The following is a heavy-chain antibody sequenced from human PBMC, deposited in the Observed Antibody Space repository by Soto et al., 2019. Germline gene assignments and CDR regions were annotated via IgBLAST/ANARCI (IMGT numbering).Heavy chain of an antibody. V-gene: IGHV4-39*01. J-gene: IGHJ3*02. CDR2: IYYSGST. CDR1: GGSISSSSYY. Sequence: QLQLQESGPGLVKPSETLSLTCTVSGGSISSSSYYWGWIRQPPGKGLEWIGSIYYSGSTYYNPSLNSRFTTSVDTSKNQFSLKLSSVTAEDTAVYYCARHPKYAFDIWGQGTMVTVSS. CDR3: ARHPKYAFDI.